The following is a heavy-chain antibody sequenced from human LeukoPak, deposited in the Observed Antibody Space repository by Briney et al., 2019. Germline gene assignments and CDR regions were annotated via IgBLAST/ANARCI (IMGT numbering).Heavy chain of an antibody. CDR3: ARDSGYCSSTSCNGAFDI. Sequence: PGGSLRLSCAASGFTFSSYSMNWVRQAPGKGLEWVSYISSSSSTIYNADSVKGRFTISRDNAKNSLYLQMNSLRAEDTAVYYCARDSGYCSSTSCNGAFDIWGQGAMVTVSS. V-gene: IGHV3-48*01. CDR1: GFTFSSYS. D-gene: IGHD2-2*01. J-gene: IGHJ3*02. CDR2: ISSSSSTI.